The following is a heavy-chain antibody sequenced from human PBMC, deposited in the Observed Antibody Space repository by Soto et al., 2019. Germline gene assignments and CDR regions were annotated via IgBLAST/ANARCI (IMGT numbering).Heavy chain of an antibody. V-gene: IGHV3-53*02. CDR1: GFTVSSNY. Sequence: EVQLVETGGGWIQPGGSLRLSCAASGFTVSSNYMSWVRQAPGKGLEWVSVIYSGGSTYYADSVKGRFTISRDNSKNTLYLQMNSLRAEDTAVYYCAQSIAVAGFDYWGQGTLVTVSS. J-gene: IGHJ4*02. D-gene: IGHD6-19*01. CDR2: IYSGGST. CDR3: AQSIAVAGFDY.